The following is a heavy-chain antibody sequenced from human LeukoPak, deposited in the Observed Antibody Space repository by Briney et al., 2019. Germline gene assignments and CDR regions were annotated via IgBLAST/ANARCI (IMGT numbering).Heavy chain of an antibody. J-gene: IGHJ3*02. CDR1: GYTFTSYG. Sequence: ASVKVSCKASGYTFTSYGISWVRQAPGQGLEWMGWISAYNGNTNYAQKLQGRVTMTTDTSTSTAYMELRSLRSDDTAVYYCAITYYDILTGYFGDAFDIWGQGTMVTVSS. CDR3: AITYYDILTGYFGDAFDI. D-gene: IGHD3-9*01. CDR2: ISAYNGNT. V-gene: IGHV1-18*01.